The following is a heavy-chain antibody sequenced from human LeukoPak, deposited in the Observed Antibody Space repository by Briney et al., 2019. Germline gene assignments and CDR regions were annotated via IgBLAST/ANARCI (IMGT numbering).Heavy chain of an antibody. Sequence: PGGSLRLSCAASGFTVSSNYMSWVRQAPGKGLEWVSVIYSGGGTYYADSVKGRFTISRDNSKNTLYLQMNSLRAEDTAVYYCAREGATRYDAFDIWGQGTMVTVSS. CDR2: IYSGGGT. J-gene: IGHJ3*02. CDR1: GFTVSSNY. V-gene: IGHV3-66*01. D-gene: IGHD1-26*01. CDR3: AREGATRYDAFDI.